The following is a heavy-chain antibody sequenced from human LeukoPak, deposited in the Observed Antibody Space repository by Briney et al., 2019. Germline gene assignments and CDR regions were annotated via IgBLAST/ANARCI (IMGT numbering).Heavy chain of an antibody. V-gene: IGHV4-39*07. CDR1: GGSISSSSYY. CDR2: IYYSGST. J-gene: IGHJ4*02. CDR3: ARVEQEWELPYFDY. Sequence: PSETLSLTCTVSGGSISSSSYYSGWIRQPPGKGLEWIGSIYYSGSTYYNPSLKSRVTISVDTSKNQFSLKLSSVPAADTAVYYCARVEQEWELPYFDYWGQGTMVSVSS. D-gene: IGHD1-26*01.